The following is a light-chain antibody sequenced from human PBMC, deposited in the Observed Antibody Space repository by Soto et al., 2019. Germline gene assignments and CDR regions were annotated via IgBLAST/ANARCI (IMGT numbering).Light chain of an antibody. Sequence: QCVLTQPPSASGTPGQGVSISCSGSTSNVGGHFVYWYQQFPGTAPKLVIFMTTRRPSGVPDRFSGSKSGTSASLAISGLRSEDEAYYYCAAWDDPLSRTVFGGGTKVTVL. CDR2: MTT. CDR1: TSNVGGHF. V-gene: IGLV1-47*01. CDR3: AAWDDPLSRTV. J-gene: IGLJ3*02.